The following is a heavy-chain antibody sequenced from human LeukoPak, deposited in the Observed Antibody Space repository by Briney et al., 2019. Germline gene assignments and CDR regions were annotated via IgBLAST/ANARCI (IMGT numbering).Heavy chain of an antibody. CDR3: AREVVVPAAMGGDWFDP. CDR2: IYYSGST. CDR1: GGSTSSGDYY. Sequence: PSQTLSLTCTVSGGSTSSGDYYWSWIRQPPGKGLEWIGYIYYSGSTYYNPSLKSRVTISVDTSKNQSSLKLSSVTAADTAVYYCAREVVVPAAMGGDWFDPWGQGTLVTVSS. D-gene: IGHD2-2*01. J-gene: IGHJ5*02. V-gene: IGHV4-30-4*08.